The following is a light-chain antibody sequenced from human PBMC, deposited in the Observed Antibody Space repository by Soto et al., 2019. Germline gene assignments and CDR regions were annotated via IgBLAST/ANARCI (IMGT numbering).Light chain of an antibody. CDR3: QHYNNWSS. CDR2: GAS. J-gene: IGKJ5*01. Sequence: IVMTQSPATLSVSPGESATLSCRASQSVSSNLAWYQHKPGQAPRLLIYGASTRATGIPAGFSGSGSGTEFVLTIISLQSEDFAIYYCQHYNNWSSCGQGTRLEIK. CDR1: QSVSSN. V-gene: IGKV3-15*01.